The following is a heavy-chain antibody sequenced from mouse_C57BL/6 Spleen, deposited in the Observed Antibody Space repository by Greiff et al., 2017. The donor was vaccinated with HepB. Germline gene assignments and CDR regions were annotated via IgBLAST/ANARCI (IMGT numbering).Heavy chain of an antibody. D-gene: IGHD4-1*01. Sequence: QLPPSGPDLVTPGASVPLSCPASGSSFPASNLNCVKQSNGKSLEWIGVINPNYGTTSYNQKFKGKATLTVDQSSSTAYMQLNSLTSEDSAVYYCAINWEEGYWGQGTTLTVSS. V-gene: IGHV1-39*01. J-gene: IGHJ2*01. CDR3: AINWEEGY. CDR1: GSSFPASN. CDR2: INPNYGTT.